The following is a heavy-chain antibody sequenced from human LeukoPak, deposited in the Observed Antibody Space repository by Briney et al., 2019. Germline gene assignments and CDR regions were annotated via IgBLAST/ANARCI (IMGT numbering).Heavy chain of an antibody. D-gene: IGHD2-2*01. V-gene: IGHV4-39*07. CDR1: GGSISSSSYY. CDR3: ARLSVIPPNDAFDL. Sequence: SETLTLTCTVSGGSISSSSYYWGWIRQPPGKGLEWIGSIFYSGNTHYSPSLKSRVTISLDTSKTQFSLRLSSVTAADTAVYYCARLSVIPPNDAFDLWGQGTMVTVSS. J-gene: IGHJ3*01. CDR2: IFYSGNT.